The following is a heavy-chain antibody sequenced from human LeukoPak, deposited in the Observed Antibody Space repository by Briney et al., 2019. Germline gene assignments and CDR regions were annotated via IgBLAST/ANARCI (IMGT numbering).Heavy chain of an antibody. Sequence: GGPLRLSCAASGFTFSSYEMNWVRQAPGKGLEWVSYITSGGSTIYYADSVKGRFTISRDNAKNSLYLQMNSLRPEDTAVYYCARLAVYGDYVFDYWGQGTLVTVSS. V-gene: IGHV3-48*03. J-gene: IGHJ4*02. CDR2: ITSGGSTI. CDR3: ARLAVYGDYVFDY. D-gene: IGHD4-17*01. CDR1: GFTFSSYE.